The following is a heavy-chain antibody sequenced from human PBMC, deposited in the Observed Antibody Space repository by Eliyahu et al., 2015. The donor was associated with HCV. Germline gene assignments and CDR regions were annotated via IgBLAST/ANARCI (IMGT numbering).Heavy chain of an antibody. D-gene: IGHD6-19*01. J-gene: IGHJ5*02. CDR3: ASGGGGIAVAGTGGWFDP. V-gene: IGHV4-59*01. CDR2: IHXRGST. Sequence: QVQLQESGPGLVKPSETLSLTCTVSGGSISTYYWSWIRQPPGKGLEWIGYIHXRGSTDYNPSLKSRVTLSVDTSKNQFSLKLSSVTAADTAVYYCASGGGGIAVAGTGGWFDPWGQGTLVTVSS. CDR1: GGSISTYY.